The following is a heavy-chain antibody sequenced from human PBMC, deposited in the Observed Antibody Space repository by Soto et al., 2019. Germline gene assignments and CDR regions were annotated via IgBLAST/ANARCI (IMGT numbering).Heavy chain of an antibody. Sequence: SETLSLTCTVSGDTISSGDYYWSWIRQPPGKGLEWIGYIYYSGSTYYNPSLKNRITISVDTPKNQLSLKLSSVTAADTAVYYCARAFDDSSGYYGGLGYWGQGTLVTVSS. CDR1: GDTISSGDYY. D-gene: IGHD3-22*01. J-gene: IGHJ4*02. CDR3: ARAFDDSSGYYGGLGY. V-gene: IGHV4-30-4*01. CDR2: IYYSGST.